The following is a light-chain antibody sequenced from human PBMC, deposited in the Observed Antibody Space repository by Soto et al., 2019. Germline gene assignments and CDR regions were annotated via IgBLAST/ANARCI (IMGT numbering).Light chain of an antibody. CDR1: QSVSSSY. V-gene: IGKV3-20*01. CDR3: QQYRSSPPWT. J-gene: IGKJ1*01. CDR2: GAS. Sequence: EIVLTQSPGTLSLSPGERATLSCRASQSVSSSYLAWYQQKPGQAPRLLIYGASSRSTGIPDRYSGSGSGTVFTLTINRLEPEDFAVYYCQQYRSSPPWTFCQRTKVKIK.